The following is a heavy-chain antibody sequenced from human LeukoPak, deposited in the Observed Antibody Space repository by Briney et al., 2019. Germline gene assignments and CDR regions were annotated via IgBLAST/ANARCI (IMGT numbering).Heavy chain of an antibody. V-gene: IGHV4-61*02. J-gene: IGHJ6*02. Sequence: SQTLSLTCTVSGGPISSGSYYWSWIRQPAGTGLEWIGRIYTSGSTNYNPSLKSRVTISVDTSKNQFSLKLSSVTAADTAVYYCARSDYGMDVWGQGTTVTVSS. CDR1: GGPISSGSYY. CDR3: ARSDYGMDV. CDR2: IYTSGST.